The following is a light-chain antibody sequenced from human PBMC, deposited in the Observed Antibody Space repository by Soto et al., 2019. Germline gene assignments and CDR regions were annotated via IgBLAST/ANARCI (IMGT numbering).Light chain of an antibody. Sequence: ILLTQSPSSLSASVGDRVTVTCRASQGISSHLAWYQQKSGKAPKLLIFDASTLQSGVPSRFSGSGSGTDFTLTISSLQPEDFATYYCQQLNSYPLTFGQGTRLEIK. CDR3: QQLNSYPLT. V-gene: IGKV1-9*01. J-gene: IGKJ5*01. CDR2: DAS. CDR1: QGISSH.